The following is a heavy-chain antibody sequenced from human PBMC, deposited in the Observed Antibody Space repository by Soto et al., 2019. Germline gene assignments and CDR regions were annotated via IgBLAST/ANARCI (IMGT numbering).Heavy chain of an antibody. CDR3: AKLADTYSGSSTTPKYYYYGMDV. D-gene: IGHD1-26*01. Sequence: GGSLRLSCAASGFTFSSYGMHWVRQAPGKGLEWVAVISYDGSNKYYADSVKGRFTISRDNSKNTLYLQMNSLRAEDTAVYYCAKLADTYSGSSTTPKYYYYGMDVWGQGTTVTVSS. CDR1: GFTFSSYG. V-gene: IGHV3-30*18. CDR2: ISYDGSNK. J-gene: IGHJ6*02.